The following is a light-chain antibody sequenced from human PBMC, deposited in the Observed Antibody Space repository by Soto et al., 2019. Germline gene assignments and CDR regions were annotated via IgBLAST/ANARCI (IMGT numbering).Light chain of an antibody. J-gene: IGLJ2*01. CDR2: SNN. Sequence: QSVLTQPPSASGTPGQRVTISCSGSSSNIGSNTVTWYQQLPGTAPKRLIYSNNQRPSGVPDRFSGSKSGASDALAIRGLQSEDEADYYCGAWDDSLNGPVVFGGGTKLTVL. CDR3: GAWDDSLNGPVV. V-gene: IGLV1-44*01. CDR1: SSNIGSNT.